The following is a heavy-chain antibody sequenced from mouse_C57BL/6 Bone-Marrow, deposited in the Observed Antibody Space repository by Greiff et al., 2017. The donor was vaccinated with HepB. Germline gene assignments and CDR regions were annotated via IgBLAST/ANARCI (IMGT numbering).Heavy chain of an antibody. J-gene: IGHJ4*01. V-gene: IGHV5-6*01. CDR3: VYYDAMDY. Sequence: EVKLVESGGDLVKPGGSLKLSCAASGFTFSSYGMSWVRQTPDKKLEWVATISSGGSYTYYPDSVKGRFTISRDNAKNTLYLQMSSLKSEDTAMYYCVYYDAMDYWGQGTSVTVSS. CDR2: ISSGGSYT. CDR1: GFTFSSYG.